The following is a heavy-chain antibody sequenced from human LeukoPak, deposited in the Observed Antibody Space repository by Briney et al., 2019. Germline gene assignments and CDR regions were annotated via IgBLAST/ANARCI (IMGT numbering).Heavy chain of an antibody. CDR2: ISGSGTFT. CDR3: ARHGCQHYALIDY. CDR1: GFTFRDYY. Sequence: PGGSLRLSCAASGFTFRDYYMSWIRQAPGKGLEWVSHISGSGTFTNYADSVKGRFTISRDNAGNSLHLQMNSLRAEDSAMYYCARHGCQHYALIDYWGQGTLATVSS. J-gene: IGHJ4*02. D-gene: IGHD4-17*01. V-gene: IGHV3-11*03.